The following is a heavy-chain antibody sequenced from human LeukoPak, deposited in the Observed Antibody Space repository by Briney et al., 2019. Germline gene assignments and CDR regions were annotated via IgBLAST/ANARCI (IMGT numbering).Heavy chain of an antibody. CDR1: GFTFSSYW. CDR2: ISGSGGST. J-gene: IGHJ4*02. V-gene: IGHV3-23*01. D-gene: IGHD2-2*01. CDR3: AKGGCSSTSCYPSNY. Sequence: GGSLRLSCAASGFTFSSYWMSWVRQAPGKGLEWVSAISGSGGSTYYADSVKGRFTISRDNSKNTLYLQMNSLRAEDTAVYYCAKGGCSSTSCYPSNYWGQGTLVTVSS.